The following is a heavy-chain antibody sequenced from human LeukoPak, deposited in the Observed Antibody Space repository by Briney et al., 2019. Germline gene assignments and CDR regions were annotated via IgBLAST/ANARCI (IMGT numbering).Heavy chain of an antibody. CDR3: ARGYTNYGYIFDI. Sequence: ASVKVSCKASGYTITNNYMHWVRQAPGQGLEWMGVINPSGTGTSYAQKFQGRITMSRDTSTSTVYMELSSLRAEDTAVYYCARGYTNYGYIFDIWGQGTVVTVSS. D-gene: IGHD4-11*01. CDR2: INPSGTGT. J-gene: IGHJ3*02. CDR1: GYTITNNY. V-gene: IGHV1-46*01.